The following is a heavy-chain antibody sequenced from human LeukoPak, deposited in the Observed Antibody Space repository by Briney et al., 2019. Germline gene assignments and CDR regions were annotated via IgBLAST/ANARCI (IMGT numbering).Heavy chain of an antibody. J-gene: IGHJ4*02. CDR2: IYTSGST. D-gene: IGHD1-26*01. CDR3: ARGGIDYLDKYYFDY. CDR1: GGSISSYY. Sequence: ASETLSLTCTVSGGSISSYYWSWIRQPAGKGLEWIGRIYTSGSTNYNPPLKSRVTMSVDTSKNQFSLKLSSVTAADTAVYYCARGGIDYLDKYYFDYWGQGTLVTVSS. V-gene: IGHV4-4*07.